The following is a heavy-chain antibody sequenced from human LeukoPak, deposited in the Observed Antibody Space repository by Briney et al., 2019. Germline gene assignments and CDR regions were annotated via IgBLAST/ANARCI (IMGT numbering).Heavy chain of an antibody. Sequence: GGSLRLSCAASGFTVSSNYMSWVRQAPGKGLKWVATINDNGAGTYYADSVNGRFTVSRDNSYNTVSLQMNSLRDEDTGVYYCAKGLRTGVGPYRGYHYYMDVWGRGATVTVSS. J-gene: IGHJ6*03. CDR3: AKGLRTGVGPYRGYHYYMDV. D-gene: IGHD3-16*01. V-gene: IGHV3-23*01. CDR2: INDNGAGT. CDR1: GFTVSSNY.